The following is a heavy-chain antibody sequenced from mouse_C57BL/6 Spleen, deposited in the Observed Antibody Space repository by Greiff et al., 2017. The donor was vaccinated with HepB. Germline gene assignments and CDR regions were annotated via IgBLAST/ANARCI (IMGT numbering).Heavy chain of an antibody. CDR2: ISSGGDYI. CDR3: TGGYYGNYYAMDY. V-gene: IGHV5-9-1*02. D-gene: IGHD2-1*01. J-gene: IGHJ4*01. Sequence: EVQGVESGEGLVKPGGSLKLSCAASGFTFSSYAMSWVRQTPEKRLEWVAYISSGGDYIYYADTVKGRFTISRDNARNTLYLQMSSLKSEDTAMYYCTGGYYGNYYAMDYWGQGTSVTVSS. CDR1: GFTFSSYA.